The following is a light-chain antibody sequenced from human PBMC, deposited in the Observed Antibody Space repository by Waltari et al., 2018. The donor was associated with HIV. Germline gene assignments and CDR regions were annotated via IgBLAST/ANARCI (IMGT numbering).Light chain of an antibody. V-gene: IGLV1-40*01. J-gene: IGLJ2*01. Sequence: VLTQPPSVSVAPGQRVTISCTGSSSNIGPGSDIHWYQQLPGTAPKLLIYGSGNRPSGVPDRFSGSKSGTSASLAITGLQAEDEADYYCQSYDSSLTGSVFGGGTKLTVL. CDR3: QSYDSSLTGSV. CDR1: SSNIGPGSD. CDR2: GSG.